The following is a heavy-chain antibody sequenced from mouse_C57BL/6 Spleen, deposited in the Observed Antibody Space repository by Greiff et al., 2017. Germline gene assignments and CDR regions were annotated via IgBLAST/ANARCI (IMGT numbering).Heavy chain of an antibody. D-gene: IGHD2-4*01. CDR3: TEDYGGFAY. V-gene: IGHV6-3*01. Sequence: EVKLVESGGGLVQPGGSMKLSCVASGFTFSNYWMNWVRQSPEKGLEWVAQIRLKSDNYATHYAESVKGRFTISRDDSKSSVYLQMKNLRAGDTGIYYCTEDYGGFAYWGQGTLVTVSA. J-gene: IGHJ3*01. CDR1: GFTFSNYW. CDR2: IRLKSDNYAT.